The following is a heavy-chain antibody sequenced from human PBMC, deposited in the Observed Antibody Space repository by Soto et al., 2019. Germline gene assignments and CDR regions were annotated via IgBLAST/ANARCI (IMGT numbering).Heavy chain of an antibody. J-gene: IGHJ4*02. CDR1: GFIFSNYV. CDR3: AKTPLRVGPIDY. V-gene: IGHV3-23*01. D-gene: IGHD2-15*01. CDR2: ISGRGDNT. Sequence: VQLLDSGGGLVQPGGSLRLSCAASGFIFSNYVMSWVRQTPGKGLEWVSGISGRGDNTYYADSVKGRFTVYRDNSKNTLYLQMDSLRAEDTAVYYCAKTPLRVGPIDYWGQGTLVTVSS.